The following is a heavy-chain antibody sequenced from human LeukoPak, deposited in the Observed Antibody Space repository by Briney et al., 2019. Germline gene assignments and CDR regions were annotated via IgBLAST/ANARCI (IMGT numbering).Heavy chain of an antibody. CDR3: AKDDYGDYRLDY. Sequence: GGSLRLSCDASGFTFRSYAMSWVRQAPGKGLEWISAIGGSGGSTYYADSVKGRFTISRDNSKNTLYLQMNSLRAEDTAVYYCAKDDYGDYRLDYWGQGTLVTVSS. D-gene: IGHD4-17*01. V-gene: IGHV3-23*01. CDR2: IGGSGGST. CDR1: GFTFRSYA. J-gene: IGHJ4*02.